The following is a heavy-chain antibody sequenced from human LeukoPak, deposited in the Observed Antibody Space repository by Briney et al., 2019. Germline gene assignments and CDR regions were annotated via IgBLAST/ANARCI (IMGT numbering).Heavy chain of an antibody. CDR3: AKDARLGWPLES. D-gene: IGHD6-19*01. Sequence: GGSLRLSCAASVFTFSTHAMTWVRQAPGKGLEWVSGISGSGGKTYYADSVKGRFTISRDNSKNTLYLQMNSLRAEDTAVYHCAKDARLGWPLESWAQGNLVSVSS. CDR1: VFTFSTHA. V-gene: IGHV3-23*01. J-gene: IGHJ4*02. CDR2: ISGSGGKT.